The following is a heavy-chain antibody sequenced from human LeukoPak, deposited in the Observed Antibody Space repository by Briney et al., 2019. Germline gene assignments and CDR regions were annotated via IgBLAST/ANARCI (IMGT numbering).Heavy chain of an antibody. CDR1: GFTFSNSW. D-gene: IGHD2-21*01. CDR3: TTSSYCEKNVCQTYFDF. V-gene: IGHV3-15*01. Sequence: GGSLRLSCAASGFTFSNSWMSWVRQAPGKGLEWVCRIKSKTDGGTTDYAAPVKGRFTISRDDSKNTLYLQMSSLKTEDTAVYYCTTSSYCEKNVCQTYFDFWGQGTLVTVSS. J-gene: IGHJ4*02. CDR2: IKSKTDGGTT.